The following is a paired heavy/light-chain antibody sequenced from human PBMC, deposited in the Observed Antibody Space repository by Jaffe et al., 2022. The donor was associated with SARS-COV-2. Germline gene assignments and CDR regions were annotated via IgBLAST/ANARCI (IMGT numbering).Heavy chain of an antibody. CDR3: AKRGDGSGSYARYYMDV. D-gene: IGHD3-10*01. Sequence: EVQLVESGGGLVQPGGSLRLSCAASGFTFTTYGMSWVRQAPGKGLEWVSAISAGGSGTYYADSVKGRFTISRDNSKNTLYMQMNSLRAEDTAVYYCAKRGDGSGSYARYYMDVWGKGTAVTVSS. V-gene: IGHV3-23*04. J-gene: IGHJ6*03. CDR1: GFTFTTYG. CDR2: ISAGGSGT.
Light chain of an antibody. V-gene: IGLV8-61*01. J-gene: IGLJ3*02. CDR1: SASVSTSYH. CDR2: STN. CDR3: VLYMGNGIWV. Sequence: QTVVTQEPSFSVSPGGTVTLTCGLTSASVSTSYHPSWYQQTPGQAPRTLIYSTNTRSSGVPDRFSGSILGNKAALTITGVQADDESDYYCVLYMGNGIWVFGGGTKLTVL.